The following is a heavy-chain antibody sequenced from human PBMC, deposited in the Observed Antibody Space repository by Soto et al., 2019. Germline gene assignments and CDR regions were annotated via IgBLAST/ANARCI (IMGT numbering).Heavy chain of an antibody. D-gene: IGHD5-12*01. V-gene: IGHV3-9*01. CDR2: ISFNSGSR. CDR3: VKGRYSGYDYDYFEY. J-gene: IGHJ4*02. CDR1: GFTFENYA. Sequence: EVQLVESGGGLVQPGRSLRLSCTASGFTFENYAIHWVRQVPGKGLEWVSGISFNSGSRGYADSVKGRFTISRENAKNSVDLEMSSLRAEDTALYYCVKGRYSGYDYDYFEYWGQGTLVTVSS.